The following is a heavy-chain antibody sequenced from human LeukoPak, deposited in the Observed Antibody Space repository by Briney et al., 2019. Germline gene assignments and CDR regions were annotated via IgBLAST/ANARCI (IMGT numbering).Heavy chain of an antibody. J-gene: IGHJ5*02. V-gene: IGHV4-39*07. D-gene: IGHD2-2*01. CDR1: GGSISTSNYY. CDR2: IFYSGST. Sequence: PSETLSLTCTVSGGSISTSNYYWGWIRQPPGKGLEWIGNIFYSGSTYYSPSLKSRVTISLDTSRNQFSLKLNSVTAADTAVYYCASDPSRGVVVPAAMLGWFDPWGQGTLVTVSS. CDR3: ASDPSRGVVVPAAMLGWFDP.